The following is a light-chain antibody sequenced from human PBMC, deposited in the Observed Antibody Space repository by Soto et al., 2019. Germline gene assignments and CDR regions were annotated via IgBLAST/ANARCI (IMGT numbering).Light chain of an antibody. J-gene: IGLJ1*01. V-gene: IGLV2-11*01. Sequence: QSALTQPRSVSGSPGQSVTISCTGTSRDVGGYNYVSWYQHHPGKAPRLMILDVSKRPSGVPDRFSGSKSGNTASLTISGLQAEDEADYYCCSYAGSNTAVFGTGTKLTVL. CDR2: DVS. CDR1: SRDVGGYNY. CDR3: CSYAGSNTAV.